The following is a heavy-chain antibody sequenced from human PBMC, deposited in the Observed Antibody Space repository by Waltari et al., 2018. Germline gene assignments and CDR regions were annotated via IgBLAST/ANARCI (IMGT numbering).Heavy chain of an antibody. CDR2: IIPILGTA. V-gene: IGHV1-69*12. D-gene: IGHD6-19*01. CDR1: GGTFNNYA. J-gene: IGHJ5*02. CDR3: AIKGAVAGTGWFDP. Sequence: QVQLVQSGAEVKKPGSSVKVSCKAYGGTFNNYAISWVRQAPGQGLEWMGGIIPILGTANYAQKFQGRVTITADEFTSTAYMELSSLRSEDTAMYYCAIKGAVAGTGWFDPWGQGTLVTVSS.